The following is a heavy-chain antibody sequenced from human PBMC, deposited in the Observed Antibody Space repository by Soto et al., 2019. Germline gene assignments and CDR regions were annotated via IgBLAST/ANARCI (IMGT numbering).Heavy chain of an antibody. V-gene: IGHV1-69*01. J-gene: IGHJ6*02. CDR1: GDTFSNFA. CDR3: SIDALSIVSGSPAGSGKDV. D-gene: IGHD2-15*01. CDR2: INTMFIEP. Sequence: QMRLVQSGAEVKTPGSSVKVSCKASGDTFSNFAFSWVRRAPGQGLEWMGGINTMFIEPDYAQTFRDRITTVAGESTSTVCLALRSRTSDDIGVYFCSIDALSIVSGSPAGSGKDVWGQGTTVTVTS.